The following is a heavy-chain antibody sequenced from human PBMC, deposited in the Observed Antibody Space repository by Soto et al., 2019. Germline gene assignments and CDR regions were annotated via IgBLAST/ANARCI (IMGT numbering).Heavy chain of an antibody. CDR3: TREKRYYNNLNSFYFDN. J-gene: IGHJ4*02. CDR2: IRNKANKYAT. D-gene: IGHD3-10*01. V-gene: IGHV3-72*01. CDR1: GFTFSDYY. Sequence: EVQLVQSGGGLVQPGGSLRLSCAASGFTFSDYYMDWVRRAPGKGLEWGGRIRNKANKYATEYAASLKGRVTFSRDDSENSLYLQMNSLETEDTAVYWCTREKRYYNNLNSFYFDNGGQGTLVTVSS.